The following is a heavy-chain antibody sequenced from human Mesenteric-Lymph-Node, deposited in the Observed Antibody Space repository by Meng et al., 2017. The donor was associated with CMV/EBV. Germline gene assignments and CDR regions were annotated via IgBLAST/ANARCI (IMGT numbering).Heavy chain of an antibody. CDR2: ISSSGSTI. CDR1: GFTFSSYE. V-gene: IGHV3-48*03. Sequence: SLKISCAASGFTFSSYEMNWVRQAPGKGLEWVSYISSSGSTIYYADSVKGRFTISRDNAKNSLYLQMNSLRAEDTAVYYCARERFLGPFGRYYGMDVWGQGTTVTVSS. CDR3: ARERFLGPFGRYYGMDV. J-gene: IGHJ6*02. D-gene: IGHD3-3*01.